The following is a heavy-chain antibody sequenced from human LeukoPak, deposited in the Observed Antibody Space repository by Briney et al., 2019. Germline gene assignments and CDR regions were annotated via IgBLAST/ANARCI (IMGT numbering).Heavy chain of an antibody. CDR3: APYLRRSAWSLDY. J-gene: IGHJ4*02. CDR2: VSDISSAA. CDR1: GFTFSNYG. Sequence: GGSLRLSCAASGFTFSNYGMRWGRQAPGKGVEWGSVVSDISSAASYAPSLNALFTISTDTSNNSLYLHINRLRAEDTAVYYFAPYLRRSAWSLDYWGQGTLVTVSS. V-gene: IGHV3-23*01. D-gene: IGHD6-19*01.